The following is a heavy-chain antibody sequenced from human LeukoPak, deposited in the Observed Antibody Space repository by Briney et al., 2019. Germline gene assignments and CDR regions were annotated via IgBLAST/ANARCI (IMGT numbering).Heavy chain of an antibody. CDR3: ARRGSSGWYGWDY. J-gene: IGHJ4*02. CDR1: GSSFTSYW. CDR2: IYPGDSDT. V-gene: IGHV5-51*01. D-gene: IGHD6-19*01. Sequence: GASLQISCKGSGSSFTSYWIGWVRPMPGKGLGWMGIIYPGDSDTRYSPSFQGQVTISADKSISTAYLQWSSLKASDTAMYYCARRGSSGWYGWDYWGQGTLVTVSS.